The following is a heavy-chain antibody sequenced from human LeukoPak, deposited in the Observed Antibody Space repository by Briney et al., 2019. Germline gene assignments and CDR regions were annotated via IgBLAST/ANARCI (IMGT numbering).Heavy chain of an antibody. CDR1: GYTFSSYT. V-gene: IGHV1-46*01. Sequence: ASVKVSCKAFGYTFSSYTMHWVRQAPGQGLEWMGIVNPSGGNTNYAQKFQGRVTMTRDMSTTTVYMELSSLRSEDTAVYYCSRGVVDTAMVDYWGQGTLVTVSS. J-gene: IGHJ4*02. D-gene: IGHD5-18*01. CDR2: VNPSGGNT. CDR3: SRGVVDTAMVDY.